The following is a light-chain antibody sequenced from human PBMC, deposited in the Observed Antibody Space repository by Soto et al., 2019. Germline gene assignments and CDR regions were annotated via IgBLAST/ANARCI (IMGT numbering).Light chain of an antibody. CDR3: TSYAGSNNPVV. V-gene: IGLV2-8*02. Sequence: QSALTQPPSASRSPGQSVTISCTGTSSDVGSYNYVSWYQQHPDKAPKLIIYGVNERPSGVPDRFSGSKSGNTASLTVSGLQAEDEADYYCTSYAGSNNPVVFGGGTKLTVL. CDR1: SSDVGSYNY. CDR2: GVN. J-gene: IGLJ3*02.